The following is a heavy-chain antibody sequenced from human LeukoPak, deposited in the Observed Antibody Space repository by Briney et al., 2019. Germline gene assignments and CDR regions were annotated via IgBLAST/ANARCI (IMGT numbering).Heavy chain of an antibody. CDR2: INPSGGST. CDR3: AREYYDILTGYGMDV. V-gene: IGHV1-46*01. CDR1: GYTFTSYY. D-gene: IGHD3-9*01. Sequence: ASVKVSCKASGYTFTSYYMHWVRQAPGQGLEWMGIINPSGGSTSYAQKFQGRVTMTRDTSTSTVYMELSSLRSEDTAVYYCAREYYDILTGYGMDVWGQGTRSPSP. J-gene: IGHJ6*02.